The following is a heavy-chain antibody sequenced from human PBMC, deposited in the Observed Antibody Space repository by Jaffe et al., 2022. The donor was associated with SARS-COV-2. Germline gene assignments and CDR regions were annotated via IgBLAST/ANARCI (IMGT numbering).Heavy chain of an antibody. CDR3: ARVYGYSYGYYFDY. CDR2: ISYDGSNK. CDR1: GFTFSSYA. Sequence: QVQLVESGGGVVQPGRSLRLSCAASGFTFSSYAMHWVRQAPGKGLEWVAVISYDGSNKYYADSVKGRFTISRDNSKNTLYLQMNSLRAEDTAVYYCARVYGYSYGYYFDYWGQGTLVTVSS. D-gene: IGHD5-18*01. V-gene: IGHV3-30*04. J-gene: IGHJ4*02.